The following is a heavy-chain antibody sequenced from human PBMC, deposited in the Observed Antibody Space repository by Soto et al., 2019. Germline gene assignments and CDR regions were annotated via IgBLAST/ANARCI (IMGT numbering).Heavy chain of an antibody. D-gene: IGHD6-19*01. Sequence: QGQLVQSAVEVKEPGASVKVSCKASGYTFFDYGIGWVRQAPGQGLEWMGWITLNSGNTNYPQKFQGRVTMTTDTSTNTAYMELRSLTSDDTAVYYCGRGLGGGWYYFDYWGPGTLVTVSS. CDR2: ITLNSGNT. V-gene: IGHV1-18*01. CDR3: GRGLGGGWYYFDY. J-gene: IGHJ4*02. CDR1: GYTFFDYG.